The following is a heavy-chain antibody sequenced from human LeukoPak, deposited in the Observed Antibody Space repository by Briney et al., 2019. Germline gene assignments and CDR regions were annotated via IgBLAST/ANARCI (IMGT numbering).Heavy chain of an antibody. J-gene: IGHJ4*02. CDR3: ARSAAPLGYCSSTSCPLYIDY. D-gene: IGHD2-2*01. CDR1: GFTFSGYA. V-gene: IGHV3-30-3*01. Sequence: GRSLRLSCAASGFTFSGYAMHWVRQAPGKGLEWVAVISYDGSNKYYADSVKGRFTISRDNSKNTLYLQMNSLRAEDTAVYYCARSAAPLGYCSSTSCPLYIDYWGQGTLVTVSS. CDR2: ISYDGSNK.